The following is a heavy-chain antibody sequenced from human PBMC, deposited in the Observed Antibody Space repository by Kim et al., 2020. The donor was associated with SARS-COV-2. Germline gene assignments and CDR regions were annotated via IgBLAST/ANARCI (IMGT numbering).Heavy chain of an antibody. D-gene: IGHD5-12*01. CDR3: IVATIVAYYYYGMDV. CDR2: IIPIFGTA. V-gene: IGHV1-69*13. Sequence: SVKVSCKASGGTFSSYAISWVRQAPGQGLEWMGGIIPIFGTANYAQKFQGRVTITADESTSTAYMELSSLRSEDTAVYYCIVATIVAYYYYGMDVWGQGTTVTVSS. J-gene: IGHJ6*02. CDR1: GGTFSSYA.